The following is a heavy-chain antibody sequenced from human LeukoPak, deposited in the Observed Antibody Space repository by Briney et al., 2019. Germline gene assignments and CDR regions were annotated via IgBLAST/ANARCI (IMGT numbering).Heavy chain of an antibody. Sequence: GGSLRLSCAASGFTFSSYGMHWVRQAPGKGLEWVALIWYDGSNKYYADSVKGRFTISRDNSKNTLYLQMNSLRAEDTAVYYCARDLFGSSSTNWFDPWGQGTLVTVSS. CDR3: ARDLFGSSSTNWFDP. CDR2: IWYDGSNK. J-gene: IGHJ5*02. V-gene: IGHV3-33*01. D-gene: IGHD6-13*01. CDR1: GFTFSSYG.